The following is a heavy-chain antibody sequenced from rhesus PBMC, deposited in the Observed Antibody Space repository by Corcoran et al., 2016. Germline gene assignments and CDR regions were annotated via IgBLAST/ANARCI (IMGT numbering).Heavy chain of an antibody. J-gene: IGHJ5-1*01. Sequence: QVQLQESGPGLVKPSETLSLTCAVSGYSISSGYGWSWIRQPPGKGLEWIGYIGGSSGSTNYNPSLKSRVTISKDTSKNQFSLKLSSVTAADTAVYYCARSSTGVTFDVWGPGVLVTVSS. V-gene: IGHV4-127*01. CDR1: GYSISSGYG. CDR3: ARSSTGVTFDV. D-gene: IGHD3-22*01. CDR2: IGGSSGST.